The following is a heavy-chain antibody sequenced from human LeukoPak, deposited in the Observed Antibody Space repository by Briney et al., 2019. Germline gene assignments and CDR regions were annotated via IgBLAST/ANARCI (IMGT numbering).Heavy chain of an antibody. V-gene: IGHV3-48*03. CDR3: ARDHEVPAAIADFYYYYYGMDV. D-gene: IGHD2-2*02. CDR1: GFTFSSYE. Sequence: GGSLRLSCAASGFTFSSYEMNWVRQAPGKGLEWVSYISSSGSPIYYADSVKGLFTISRDNAKNSLYLQMNSLRAEDTAVYYCARDHEVPAAIADFYYYYYGMDVWGQRTTVTVSS. CDR2: ISSSGSPI. J-gene: IGHJ6*02.